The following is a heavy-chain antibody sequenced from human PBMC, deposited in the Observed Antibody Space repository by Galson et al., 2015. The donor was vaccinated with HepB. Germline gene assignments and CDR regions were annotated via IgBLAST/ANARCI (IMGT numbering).Heavy chain of an antibody. CDR1: GYTFTSYD. CDR3: AREGPNWNDSLNAFDV. CDR2: MNPNSGNT. Sequence: SVKVSCKASGYTFTSYDINWVRQATGQGLEWMGWMNPNSGNTGYAQKFQGRVTMTRDTSISTAYMELSRLRSDDTAVYYCAREGPNWNDSLNAFDVWGQGTMVTVSS. D-gene: IGHD1-1*01. J-gene: IGHJ3*01. V-gene: IGHV1-8*01.